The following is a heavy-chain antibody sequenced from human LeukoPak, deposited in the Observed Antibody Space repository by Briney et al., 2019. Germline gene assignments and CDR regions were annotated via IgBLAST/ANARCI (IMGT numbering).Heavy chain of an antibody. D-gene: IGHD6-19*01. J-gene: IGHJ4*02. CDR3: AKDKVAVAGPFDY. CDR2: ISWNSGSI. CDR1: GFTFDDYA. Sequence: GGSLRLSCAASGFTFDDYAMHWVRQAPGKGLEWVSGISWNSGSIGYADSVKGRFTISRDNAKNSLYPQMNSLRAEDTALYYCAKDKVAVAGPFDYWGQGTLVTVSS. V-gene: IGHV3-9*01.